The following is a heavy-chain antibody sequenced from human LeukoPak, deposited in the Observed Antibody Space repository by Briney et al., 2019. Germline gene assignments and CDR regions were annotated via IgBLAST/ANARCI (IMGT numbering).Heavy chain of an antibody. CDR2: ISGIAGST. V-gene: IGHV3-23*01. J-gene: IGHJ4*02. Sequence: PGGSLRLSCAASGFTFSSYAMNWVRQVPGKGLEWVSGISGIAGSTYYADSVKGRFTISRDSSKNTLYLQMNSLRAEDTAVYYCAKGRYNWNQYYFDYWGQGTLVTVSS. CDR3: AKGRYNWNQYYFDY. CDR1: GFTFSSYA. D-gene: IGHD1-1*01.